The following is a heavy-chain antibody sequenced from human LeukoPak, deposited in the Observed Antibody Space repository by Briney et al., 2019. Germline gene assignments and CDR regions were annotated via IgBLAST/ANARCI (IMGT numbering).Heavy chain of an antibody. V-gene: IGHV3-23*01. D-gene: IGHD5-12*01. Sequence: GGSLRLSCTAPGFAFSSYAMAWVRQAPGKGLEGVAAIGSDYDRVHEDSVKGRFTISRDNSKNTLYLQMDNLRAEDTAVYFCAKSAGVATIYFDSWGQGALVTVSS. CDR3: AKSAGVATIYFDS. CDR2: IGSDYDR. J-gene: IGHJ4*02. CDR1: GFAFSSYA.